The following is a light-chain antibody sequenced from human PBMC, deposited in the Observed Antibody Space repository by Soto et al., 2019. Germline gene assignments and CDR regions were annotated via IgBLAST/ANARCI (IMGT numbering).Light chain of an antibody. CDR3: ATWDGSLPGEV. J-gene: IGLJ2*01. CDR2: HNN. Sequence: QSVLTQSPSVSAAPGQQVTISCSGSSSNIGNNYVSWYQQLPGTAPKLLIYHNNKRPSGIPDRFSGSKSGTSGTLDITGLQTGDEADYYCATWDGSLPGEVFGGGTKLTVL. V-gene: IGLV1-51*01. CDR1: SSNIGNNY.